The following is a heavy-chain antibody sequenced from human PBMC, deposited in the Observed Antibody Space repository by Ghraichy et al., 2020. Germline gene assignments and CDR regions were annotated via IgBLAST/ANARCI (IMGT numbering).Heavy chain of an antibody. V-gene: IGHV1-2*02. CDR3: ARGETGSYYHFDY. D-gene: IGHD1-26*01. CDR1: GYTFTGYY. CDR2: INPNSGGT. J-gene: IGHJ4*02. Sequence: ASVKVSCKASGYTFTGYYMHWVRQAPGQGLEWMGWINPNSGGTNYAQKFQGRVTMTRDTSISTAYMELSRLRSDDTAVYYCARGETGSYYHFDYWSQGTLVTVSS.